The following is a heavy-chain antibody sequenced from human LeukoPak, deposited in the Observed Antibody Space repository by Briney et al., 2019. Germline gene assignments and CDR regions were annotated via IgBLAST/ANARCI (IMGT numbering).Heavy chain of an antibody. CDR2: INPNSGGT. D-gene: IGHD6-13*01. CDR3: ARGGSSGTKTAAAGKSGY. V-gene: IGHV1-2*06. J-gene: IGHJ4*02. CDR1: GYTFTGYY. Sequence: ASVKVSCKXSGYTFTGYYMHWVRQAPGQGLEWMGRINPNSGGTNYAQKFQGRVTMTRDTSISTAYMELSRLRSDDTAVYYCARGGSSGTKTAAAGKSGYWGQGTLVTVSS.